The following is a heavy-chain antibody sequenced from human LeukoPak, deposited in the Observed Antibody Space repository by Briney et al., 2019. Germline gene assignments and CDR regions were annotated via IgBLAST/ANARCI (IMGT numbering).Heavy chain of an antibody. CDR2: ISYDGSNK. CDR3: ARHPGYSGYDYGEPSFDY. D-gene: IGHD5-12*01. Sequence: GRSLRLSCAASGFTFSSYAMHWVRQAPGKGLEWVAVISYDGSNKYYADSVKGRFTISRDNSKNTLYLQMNSLRAEDTAVYYCARHPGYSGYDYGEPSFDYWGQGTLVAVSS. CDR1: GFTFSSYA. J-gene: IGHJ4*02. V-gene: IGHV3-30-3*01.